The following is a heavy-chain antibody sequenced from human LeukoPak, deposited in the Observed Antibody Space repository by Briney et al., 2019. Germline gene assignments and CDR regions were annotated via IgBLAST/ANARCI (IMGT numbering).Heavy chain of an antibody. D-gene: IGHD2-2*01. CDR3: ARGNQQLPRSTPDY. CDR1: GFTFSSSW. CDR2: IKTDGSTT. V-gene: IGHV3-74*01. Sequence: PGGSLRLSCAVSGFTFSSSWMHWVRQAPGKGPVWVSHIKTDGSTTAYADSVKGRFTISRDNAKNTLYLQMNSLRAEDTGVYYCARGNQQLPRSTPDYWGQGTLVTVSS. J-gene: IGHJ4*02.